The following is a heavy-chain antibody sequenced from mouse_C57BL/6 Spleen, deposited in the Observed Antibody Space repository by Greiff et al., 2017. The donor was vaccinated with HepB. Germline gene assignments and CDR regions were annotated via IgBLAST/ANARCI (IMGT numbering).Heavy chain of an antibody. Sequence: QVQLQQPGAELVKPGASVKLSCKASGYTFTSYWMHWVKQRPGRGLEWIGRIDPNSGGTKYNEKFKSKATLTVDKPSSTAYMQLSSLRSEDAAVYYGGRLGDYDKGAWFAYGGQGTRVTVSA. V-gene: IGHV1-72*01. D-gene: IGHD2-4*01. J-gene: IGHJ3*01. CDR3: GRLGDYDKGAWFAY. CDR1: GYTFTSYW. CDR2: IDPNSGGT.